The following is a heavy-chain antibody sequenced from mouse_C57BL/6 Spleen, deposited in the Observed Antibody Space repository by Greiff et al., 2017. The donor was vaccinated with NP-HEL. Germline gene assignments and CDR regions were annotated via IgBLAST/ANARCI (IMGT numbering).Heavy chain of an antibody. V-gene: IGHV1-80*01. D-gene: IGHD1-1*01. J-gene: IGHJ4*01. Sequence: QVQLQQSGAELVKPGASVKISCKASGYAFSSYWMNWVKQRPGKGLEWIGQIYPGDGDTNYNGKFKGKATLTADKSSSTAYMQLSSLTSEDSAVYFCARSRDYYGSSEMDYWGQGTSVTVSS. CDR3: ARSRDYYGSSEMDY. CDR2: IYPGDGDT. CDR1: GYAFSSYW.